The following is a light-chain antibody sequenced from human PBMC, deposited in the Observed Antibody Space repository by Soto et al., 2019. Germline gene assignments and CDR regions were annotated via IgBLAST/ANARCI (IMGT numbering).Light chain of an antibody. CDR2: DVS. V-gene: IGLV2-14*01. CDR3: SSYTTSNTRQIV. CDR1: SSDVGGYNY. J-gene: IGLJ1*01. Sequence: LTQPASVSGSPGQSITISCTGTSSDVGGYNYVPWYQQHPGKAPKFMIYDVSNRPSGVSNRFSGSKSGNTASLTISGLQAEDEADYYCSSYTTSNTRQIVFGTGTKVTVL.